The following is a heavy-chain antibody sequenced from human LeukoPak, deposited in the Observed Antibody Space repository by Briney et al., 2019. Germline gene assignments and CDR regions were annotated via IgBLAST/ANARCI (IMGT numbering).Heavy chain of an antibody. J-gene: IGHJ4*02. CDR3: ARVSVAQFSFDY. CDR2: ISGSGGST. CDR1: GFTFSSYA. D-gene: IGHD4-23*01. V-gene: IGHV3-23*01. Sequence: GGSLRLSCAASGFTFSSYAMSWVRQAPGKGLEWVSAISGSGGSTYYADSVKGRFTISRDNSKNTLYLQMNSLRAEDTAVYYCARVSVAQFSFDYWGQGTLVTVSS.